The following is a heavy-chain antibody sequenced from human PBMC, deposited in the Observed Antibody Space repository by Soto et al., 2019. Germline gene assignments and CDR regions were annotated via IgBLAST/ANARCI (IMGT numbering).Heavy chain of an antibody. CDR1: GGSISSSSYY. CDR3: AGLPVYYDFWSGYNLYYYYGMGV. D-gene: IGHD3-3*01. V-gene: IGHV4-39*01. CDR2: IYYSGST. J-gene: IGHJ6*02. Sequence: SETLSLTCTVSGGSISSSSYYWGWIRQPPGKGLEWIGSIYYSGSTYYNPSLKSRVTISVDTSKNQFSLKLSSVTAVDTAVYYCAGLPVYYDFWSGYNLYYYYGMGVWGQGTTVTVSS.